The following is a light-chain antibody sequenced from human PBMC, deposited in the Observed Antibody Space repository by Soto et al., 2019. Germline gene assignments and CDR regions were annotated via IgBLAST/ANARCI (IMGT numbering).Light chain of an antibody. Sequence: EIVMTQSPATQSVSPGERATLSCRASQSVSSNLAWYQQKPGEAPRLLIYGASTRATGISARFSGIGSGTEFTLTISSLQSEDFAVYYFQQYNNWPTFGQGTKLEIK. J-gene: IGKJ2*01. V-gene: IGKV3-15*01. CDR2: GAS. CDR3: QQYNNWPT. CDR1: QSVSSN.